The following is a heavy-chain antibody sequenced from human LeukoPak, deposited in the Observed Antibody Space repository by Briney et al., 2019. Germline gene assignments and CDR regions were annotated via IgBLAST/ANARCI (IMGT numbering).Heavy chain of an antibody. J-gene: IGHJ4*02. CDR2: INPYSGGT. V-gene: IGHV1-2*02. CDR1: GYTFTGFY. Sequence: ASVKLSCKPSGYTFTGFYMHWVRHAPEQGLEWMGWINPYSGGTNYAQNFQGRVTLTRDTSITTAYMELSRLRSDDPAVYFCATARDVLTTISVGGFDYWGQGTLVTVSS. CDR3: ATARDVLTTISVGGFDY. D-gene: IGHD3-3*01.